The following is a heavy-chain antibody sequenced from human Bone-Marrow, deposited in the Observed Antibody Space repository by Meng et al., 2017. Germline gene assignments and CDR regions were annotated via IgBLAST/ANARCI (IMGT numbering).Heavy chain of an antibody. V-gene: IGHV3-30*04. J-gene: IGHJ3*02. CDR2: ISYDGSNK. CDR3: ARDGGYSGYFYGDAFDI. Sequence: GGSLRLSCAVYGGSFSSYAMHWVRQAPGKGLEWVAVISYDGSNKYYADSVKGRFTISRDNSKNTLYLQMNSLRAEDTAVYYCARDGGYSGYFYGDAFDIWGQGTIVTVSS. D-gene: IGHD5-12*01. CDR1: GGSFSSYA.